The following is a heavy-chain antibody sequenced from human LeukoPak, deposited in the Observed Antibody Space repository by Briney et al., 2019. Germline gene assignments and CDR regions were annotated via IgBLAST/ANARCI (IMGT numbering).Heavy chain of an antibody. Sequence: SETLSLTCTVSGDSISSSSYYWGWIRQSPGKGLEWIGSIYYGGSTHYKSSLKSRVNISVDTSKNQFFLKLNSVTAADTAVYYCARRPRITMVRGVIITGWFDPWGQGTLVTVSS. J-gene: IGHJ5*02. CDR1: GDSISSSSYY. V-gene: IGHV4-39*07. CDR3: ARRPRITMVRGVIITGWFDP. D-gene: IGHD3-10*01. CDR2: IYYGGST.